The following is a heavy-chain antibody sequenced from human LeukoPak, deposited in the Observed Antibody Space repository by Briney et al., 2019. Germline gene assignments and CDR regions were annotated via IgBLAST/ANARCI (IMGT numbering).Heavy chain of an antibody. CDR1: GYTFTGYY. CDR2: VNPNTGDT. J-gene: IGHJ4*02. V-gene: IGHV1-2*06. CDR3: ARTYDTTLGIDY. Sequence: ASVKVSCKASGYTFTGYYMHWVRQAPGQGLEWMGRVNPNTGDTNYAQRFQGRVTTTMDTSISTAYMELSRLRSDDTAVYYCARTYDTTLGIDYWGQGTLVTVSS. D-gene: IGHD3-16*01.